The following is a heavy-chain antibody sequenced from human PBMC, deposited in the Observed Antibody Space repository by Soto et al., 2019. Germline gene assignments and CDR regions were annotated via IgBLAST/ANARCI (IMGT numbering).Heavy chain of an antibody. D-gene: IGHD1-26*01. CDR2: IVVGSGNT. J-gene: IGHJ4*02. CDR3: AAAVPWDPSVDY. Sequence: SVKVSCKASGFTFTSSAVQWVRQARGQRLEWIGWIVVGSGNTNYAQKFQERVSITRDMSTSTAYMELSSLRSEDTAVYYCAAAVPWDPSVDYWGQGTLVTVSS. CDR1: GFTFTSSA. V-gene: IGHV1-58*01.